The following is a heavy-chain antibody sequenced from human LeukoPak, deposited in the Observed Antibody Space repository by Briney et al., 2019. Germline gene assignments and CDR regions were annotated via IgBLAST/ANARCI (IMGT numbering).Heavy chain of an antibody. Sequence: PSETLSLTCTVSGGSISSGDYYRSWIRQPPGKGLEWIGYIYYSGNTYYNPSLKSRVTISVDTSKNQFSLKLNSVTAADTAVYYCARDSSYYFSAGRGAIDYWGQGTLVTVSS. V-gene: IGHV4-30-4*01. CDR3: ARDSSYYFSAGRGAIDY. D-gene: IGHD1-26*01. CDR2: IYYSGNT. CDR1: GGSISSGDYY. J-gene: IGHJ4*02.